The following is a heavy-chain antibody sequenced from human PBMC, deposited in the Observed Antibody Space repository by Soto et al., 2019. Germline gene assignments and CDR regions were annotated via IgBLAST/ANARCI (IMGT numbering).Heavy chain of an antibody. CDR3: ARGSYMDV. J-gene: IGHJ6*02. V-gene: IGHV1-18*01. CDR1: GYTFTSYG. CDR2: ISTYNGNK. Sequence: GASVQVSCKASGYTFTSYGISWVRQAPGQGLEWMGWISTYNGNKNFAQRLQRRVTMTTDTSTSTAYMEVTSLKSDDTAVYYCARGSYMDVWGQGTTVTVSS.